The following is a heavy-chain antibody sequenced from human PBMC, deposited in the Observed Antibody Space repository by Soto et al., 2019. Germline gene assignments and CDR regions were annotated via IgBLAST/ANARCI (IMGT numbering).Heavy chain of an antibody. CDR2: IIPMFGTP. D-gene: IGHD3-16*01. CDR1: RGTFSTYG. Sequence: QVQLVQSRAEVKKSGSSVKVSCKASRGTFSTYGFSWVRQAPGQGLEWMGAIIPMFGTPDYSEKFRGRVTISADESTSTVYMELSSLRFDDTAMYYCTREIALGPEGFDCWGQGTLVTVSS. V-gene: IGHV1-69*01. CDR3: TREIALGPEGFDC. J-gene: IGHJ4*02.